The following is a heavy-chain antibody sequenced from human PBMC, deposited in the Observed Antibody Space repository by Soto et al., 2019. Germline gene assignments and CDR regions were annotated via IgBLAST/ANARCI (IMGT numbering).Heavy chain of an antibody. V-gene: IGHV4-4*02. CDR3: AREGERGSSSTYYFDY. J-gene: IGHJ4*02. Sequence: SETLSLTCAVSGGSISSSNWWSWVRQPPGKGLEWIGEIYHSGSTNYNPSLKSRVTISVDKSKNQFSLKLSSVTAADTAVYYCAREGERGSSSTYYFDYWGQGTLVTVSS. D-gene: IGHD6-6*01. CDR1: GGSISSSNW. CDR2: IYHSGST.